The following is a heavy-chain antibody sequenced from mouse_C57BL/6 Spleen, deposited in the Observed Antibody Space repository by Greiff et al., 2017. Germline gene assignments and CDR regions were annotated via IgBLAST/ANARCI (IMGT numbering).Heavy chain of an antibody. CDR3: ALPYYYSMDY. CDR2: INPNNGGT. J-gene: IGHJ4*01. V-gene: IGHV1-22*01. D-gene: IGHD2-10*01. CDR1: GYTFTDYN. Sequence: EVQLQQSGPELVKPGASVKMSCKASGYTFTDYNMHWVKQSHGKSLEWIGYINPNNGGTSYNQKFKGKATLTVNKSSSTAYMERRSLTSEDSAVYYGALPYYYSMDYWGQGTSVTVSS.